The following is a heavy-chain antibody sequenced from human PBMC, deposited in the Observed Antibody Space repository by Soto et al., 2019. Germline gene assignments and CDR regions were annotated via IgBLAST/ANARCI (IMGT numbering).Heavy chain of an antibody. CDR1: GFTFSSYA. J-gene: IGHJ5*02. Sequence: EVQLLESGGGLVQPGESLRLSCAASGFTFSSYAMTWVRQAPGKGLEWVSSISGSGDYTYFADSVKGRFTISRDNSKDTLYLQKRSLRVEDTATYYCAKDSRSHRQGWFDPWGQGTLVTVSS. CDR3: AKDSRSHRQGWFDP. V-gene: IGHV3-23*01. D-gene: IGHD2-15*01. CDR2: ISGSGDYT.